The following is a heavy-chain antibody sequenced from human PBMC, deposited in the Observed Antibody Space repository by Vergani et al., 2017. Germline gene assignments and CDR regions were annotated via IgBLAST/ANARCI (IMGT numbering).Heavy chain of an antibody. J-gene: IGHJ1*01. V-gene: IGHV3-48*01. Sequence: EVQLVESGGGLVQPGGSLRLSCAASGFPFSSYSMNWVRQAPGKGLEWVSYISSSSTIYYADSVKGRFTISRDNAKNSLYLQMNSLRAEDTAVYYCASSYYDSSGYSHIFFDLMNVKHWGQGTLVTVSS. D-gene: IGHD3-22*01. CDR1: GFPFSSYS. CDR2: ISSSSTI. CDR3: ASSYYDSSGYSHIFFDLMNVKH.